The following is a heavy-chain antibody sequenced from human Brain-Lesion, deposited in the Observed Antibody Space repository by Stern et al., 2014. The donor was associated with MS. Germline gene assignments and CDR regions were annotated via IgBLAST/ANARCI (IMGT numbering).Heavy chain of an antibody. CDR3: ARGRVVPGFQYYATDV. D-gene: IGHD2-2*01. CDR1: GGSISSGGYY. Sequence: VQLVESGPGLVKPSQTLSLSCTVSGGSISSGGYYWSWIRQPAGKGLEWIGRIFNSGSTSYNPSPKSRAPIQKDPSKNKFPRRLTPMTAADTAVYYCARGRVVPGFQYYATDVWGQGTTVIVSS. CDR2: IFNSGST. J-gene: IGHJ6*02. V-gene: IGHV4-61*02.